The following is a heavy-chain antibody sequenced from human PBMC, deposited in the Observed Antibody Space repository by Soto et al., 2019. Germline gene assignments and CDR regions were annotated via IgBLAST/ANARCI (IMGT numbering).Heavy chain of an antibody. CDR1: GGTFSSYT. CDR3: ERAVYSGYVHGMDV. D-gene: IGHD5-12*01. CDR2: IIPILGIA. V-gene: IGHV1-69*02. Sequence: QVQLVQSGAEVKKPGSSVKVSCKASGGTFSSYTISWVRQAPGQGLEWMGRIIPILGIANYAQKFQSRVPITADKSTRTACMGLSNMGSEDTAVYYCERAVYSGYVHGMDVWGQGTTVTVSS. J-gene: IGHJ6*02.